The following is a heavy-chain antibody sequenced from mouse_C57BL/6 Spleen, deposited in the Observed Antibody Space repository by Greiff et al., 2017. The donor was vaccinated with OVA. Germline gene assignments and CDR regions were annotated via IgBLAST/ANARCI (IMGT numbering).Heavy chain of an antibody. Sequence: QVQLQQPGAELVRPGTSVKLSCKASGYTFTSYWMHWVQQRPGQGLEWIGVIDPSASYTNYNQKFKGKATLTVDTSSSTAYMQLSSLTSEDSAVYYCAREGTTVVEGYWGQGTTLTVSS. CDR3: AREGTTVVEGY. D-gene: IGHD1-1*01. CDR2: IDPSASYT. V-gene: IGHV1-59*01. CDR1: GYTFTSYW. J-gene: IGHJ2*01.